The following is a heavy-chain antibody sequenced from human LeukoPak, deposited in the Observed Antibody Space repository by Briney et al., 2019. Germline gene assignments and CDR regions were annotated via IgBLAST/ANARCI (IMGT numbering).Heavy chain of an antibody. J-gene: IGHJ5*02. Sequence: PGESLKISCRGSGYSFTSYWIGWVRQMPGEGLEWMGIIYPGDSDTRYSPSFQGQVTISADKSISTAYLQWGSLKASDTAMYYCARSQGYCSGGSCLQGDWFDPWGQGTLVTVSS. CDR2: IYPGDSDT. V-gene: IGHV5-51*01. CDR1: GYSFTSYW. D-gene: IGHD2-15*01. CDR3: ARSQGYCSGGSCLQGDWFDP.